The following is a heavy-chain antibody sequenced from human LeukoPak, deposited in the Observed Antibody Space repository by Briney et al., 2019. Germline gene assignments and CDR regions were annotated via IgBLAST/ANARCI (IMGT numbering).Heavy chain of an antibody. J-gene: IGHJ6*02. V-gene: IGHV4-30-4*01. CDR2: IYYSGST. Sequence: PSQTLSLTCTVSGGSISSGDYYWSWIPQPPGKGLEWIGYIYYSGSTNYNPSLKSRVTISVDTSKNQFSLKLSSVTAADTAVYYCARDLWFGEYGMDVWGQGTTVTVSS. CDR3: ARDLWFGEYGMDV. D-gene: IGHD3-10*01. CDR1: GGSISSGDYY.